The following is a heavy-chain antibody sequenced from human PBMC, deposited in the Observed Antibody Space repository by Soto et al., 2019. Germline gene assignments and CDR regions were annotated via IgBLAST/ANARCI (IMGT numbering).Heavy chain of an antibody. CDR1: GFTFRIYA. V-gene: IGHV3-23*01. J-gene: IGHJ4*02. CDR2: ISATGSST. Sequence: PGGSLRLSCAASGFTFRIYALTWVRQAPGKGLEWVSDISATGSSTFYADSVKGRFTISRDNSMNSLYLQMNSLSSDDTAVYYCERIEYGSNTGFWGQGTLVTVSS. CDR3: ERIEYGSNTGF. D-gene: IGHD2-2*01.